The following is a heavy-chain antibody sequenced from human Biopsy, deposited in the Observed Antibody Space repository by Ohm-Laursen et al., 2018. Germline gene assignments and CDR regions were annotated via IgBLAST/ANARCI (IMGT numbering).Heavy chain of an antibody. D-gene: IGHD3-10*01. CDR2: ISASSSYI. J-gene: IGHJ5*01. CDR3: ATELLPPGVGGPWLDS. V-gene: IGHV3-21*06. Sequence: GSLRLSCSASGFTVSNKYMSWVRQAPGKGLEWVSSISASSSYIHYADSVKGRFTVSRDNTKNSLYLQMNSLRAADTAIYYCATELLPPGVGGPWLDSWGQGTPVTVSS. CDR1: GFTVSNKY.